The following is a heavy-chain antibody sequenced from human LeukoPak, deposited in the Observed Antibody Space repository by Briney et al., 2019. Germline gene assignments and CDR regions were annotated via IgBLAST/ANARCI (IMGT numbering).Heavy chain of an antibody. V-gene: IGHV4-34*01. D-gene: IGHD6-6*01. CDR2: INHSGST. CDR3: ARPTARLGWFDP. CDR1: GGSFSGYY. J-gene: IGHJ5*02. Sequence: KFSETLSLTFAVYGGSFSGYYWRWIRQPPGKGLEWIGEINHSGSTNYNPSLKSRVTISVDTSKNQYSLKLRSATAADTAVYYCARPTARLGWFDPWGQGTLVTVSS.